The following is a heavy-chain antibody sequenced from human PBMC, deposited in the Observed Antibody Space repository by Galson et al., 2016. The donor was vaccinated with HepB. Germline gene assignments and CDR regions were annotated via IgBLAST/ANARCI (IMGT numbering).Heavy chain of an antibody. D-gene: IGHD3-16*01. CDR3: VKGGSYGVPFDY. CDR2: ISGSAGIT. CDR1: GFTFRTA. J-gene: IGHJ4*02. Sequence: SLRLSCAASGFTFRTAMSWVRQAPGKGLEWVSGISGSAGITYYGDSVKGRFTISRDKSKNTLYLQMNSLGADDTGTYDCVKGGSYGVPFDYWGEGTLVTVSS. V-gene: IGHV3-23*01.